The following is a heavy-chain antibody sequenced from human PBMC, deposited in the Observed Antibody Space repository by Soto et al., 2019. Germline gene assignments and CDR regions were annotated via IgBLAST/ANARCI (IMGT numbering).Heavy chain of an antibody. CDR2: IYYSGST. J-gene: IGHJ6*02. V-gene: IGHV4-31*03. D-gene: IGHD6-13*01. CDR3: AKDYEAAALFYGMDI. Sequence: SETLSLTCTVSGGSISSGGYYWSWIRQHPGKGLEWIGYIYYSGSTYYNPSLKSRVTISVDTSKNQFSLKLSSVTAANTAVYYCAKDYEAAALFYGMDIWGQGTTVTVSS. CDR1: GGSISSGGYY.